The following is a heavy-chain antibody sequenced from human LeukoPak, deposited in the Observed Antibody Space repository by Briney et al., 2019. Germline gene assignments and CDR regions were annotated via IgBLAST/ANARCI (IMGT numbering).Heavy chain of an antibody. Sequence: SETLSLTCTVSGGSISSYYWSWIRQPPGKGLEWIGYIYYSGSTNYNPSLKSRVTISVDTSKNQFSLKLSSVTAADTAVYYCARTILPAQNAGAFDIWGPGTVVTVAS. D-gene: IGHD2-2*01. CDR1: GGSISSYY. CDR2: IYYSGST. V-gene: IGHV4-59*12. CDR3: ARTILPAQNAGAFDI. J-gene: IGHJ3*02.